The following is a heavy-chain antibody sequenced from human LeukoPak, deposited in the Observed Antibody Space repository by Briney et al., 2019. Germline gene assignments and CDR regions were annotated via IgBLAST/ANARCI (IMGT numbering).Heavy chain of an antibody. CDR3: ARRRAKYRRGGDFDP. Sequence: SETLSLTCTVSGGSISSYYWSWIRQPPGKGLEWIGFIFYSGTTNYNPSLKSRVTISVDTSKNQFSLKLSCVTAADTAVYYCARRRAKYRRGGDFDPWGQGTLVTVSS. D-gene: IGHD2/OR15-2a*01. CDR2: IFYSGTT. CDR1: GGSISSYY. V-gene: IGHV4-59*12. J-gene: IGHJ5*02.